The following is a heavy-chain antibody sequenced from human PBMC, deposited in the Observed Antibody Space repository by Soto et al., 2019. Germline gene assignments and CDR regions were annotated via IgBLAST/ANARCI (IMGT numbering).Heavy chain of an antibody. V-gene: IGHV1-18*01. CDR2: ISAYNGNT. CDR1: GYTFTSYG. Sequence: SVKVSCKASGYTFTSYGISWVRQAPGQGLEWMGWISAYNGNTNYAQKLQGRVTMTTDTSTSTAYMELRSLRSDDTAVYYCVTSYFNYCTCRKSDAFDIWGQGTMVTVSS. J-gene: IGHJ3*02. D-gene: IGHD3-9*01. CDR3: VTSYFNYCTCRKSDAFDI.